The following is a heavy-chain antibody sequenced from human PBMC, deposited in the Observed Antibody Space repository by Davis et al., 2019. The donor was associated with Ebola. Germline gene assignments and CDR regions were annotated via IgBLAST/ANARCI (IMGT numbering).Heavy chain of an antibody. CDR1: GYTFTDYY. Sequence: ASVKVSCKTSGYTFTDYYMHWVRQAPGQGLEWMGWINPNSGGTNYAQKFQGRVTMTRDTSISTAYMELSRLRSDDTAVYYCATSRRAAAANYYYYMDVWGKGTTVTVSS. CDR3: ATSRRAAAANYYYYMDV. D-gene: IGHD6-13*01. V-gene: IGHV1-2*02. J-gene: IGHJ6*03. CDR2: INPNSGGT.